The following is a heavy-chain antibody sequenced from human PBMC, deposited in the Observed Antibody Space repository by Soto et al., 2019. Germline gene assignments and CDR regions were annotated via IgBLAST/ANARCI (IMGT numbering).Heavy chain of an antibody. V-gene: IGHV3-23*01. Sequence: EVQLLESGGGLVQPGGSLRLSCAASGFTFSSYAMSWVRQAPGKGLEWVSAISGSGGSTYYADSVKGRFTISRDNSKNKLYLQMNSLSAEDTAVYYCAKDYDLWSGYYRGAFDIWGQGTMVTVSS. CDR3: AKDYDLWSGYYRGAFDI. CDR1: GFTFSSYA. D-gene: IGHD3-3*01. J-gene: IGHJ3*02. CDR2: ISGSGGST.